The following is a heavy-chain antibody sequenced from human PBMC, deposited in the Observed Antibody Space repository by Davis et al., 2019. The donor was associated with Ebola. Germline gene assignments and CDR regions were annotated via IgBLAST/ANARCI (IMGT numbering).Heavy chain of an antibody. Sequence: GGSLRLSCAASGFTFSSYAMHWVRQAPGKGLEWVAVISYDGSNKYYADSVKGRFTISRDNSKNTLYLQMNSLRAEDTAVYYCARERVVVVVALYYYYGMDVWGQGTTVTVSS. J-gene: IGHJ6*02. CDR2: ISYDGSNK. CDR3: ARERVVVVVALYYYYGMDV. CDR1: GFTFSSYA. D-gene: IGHD2-15*01. V-gene: IGHV3-30-3*01.